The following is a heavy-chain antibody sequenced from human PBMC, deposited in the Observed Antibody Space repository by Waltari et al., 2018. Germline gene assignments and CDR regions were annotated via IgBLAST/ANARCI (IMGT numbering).Heavy chain of an antibody. Sequence: QVQLVQSGAEVKKPGSSVKVSCKASGGTFSSYAISWVRQAPGQGLEWMGGVIPILGIANYAQKFQGRVTITADKATSTAYMELSSLRSEDTAVYYCARGLRYSSSWYSAFDIWCQGTMVTVSS. J-gene: IGHJ3*02. CDR3: ARGLRYSSSWYSAFDI. V-gene: IGHV1-69*10. CDR1: GGTFSSYA. CDR2: VIPILGIA. D-gene: IGHD6-13*01.